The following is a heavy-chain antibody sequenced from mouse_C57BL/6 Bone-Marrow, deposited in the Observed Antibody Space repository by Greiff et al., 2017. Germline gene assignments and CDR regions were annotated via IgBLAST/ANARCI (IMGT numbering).Heavy chain of an antibody. J-gene: IGHJ4*01. CDR1: GFTFSNYW. CDR2: IRLKSDNYAT. CDR3: TGGGLLPYYYAMDY. D-gene: IGHD2-3*01. Sequence: EVKVEESGGGLVQPGGSMKLSCVASGFTFSNYWMNWVRQSPEKGLEWVAQIRLKSDNYATHYAESVKGRFTISRDDSKSSVYLQMNNLRAEDTGIYYCTGGGLLPYYYAMDYWGQGTSVTVSS. V-gene: IGHV6-3*01.